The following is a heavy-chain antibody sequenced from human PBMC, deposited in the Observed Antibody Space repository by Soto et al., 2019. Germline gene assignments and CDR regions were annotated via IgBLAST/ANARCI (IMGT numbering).Heavy chain of an antibody. Sequence: QVQLVQSGAEVKKPGASVKVSCKPSGYTFTSYGITWVRQAPGQGLEWMGWVNIYEGSTNYAQKFQGRVTMTTDTSTSTVYLELRSLRSDDTAIYYCARERDAYAYGDSWRQGTLVTVSS. V-gene: IGHV1-18*01. D-gene: IGHD3-10*01. CDR2: VNIYEGST. CDR3: ARERDAYAYGDS. CDR1: GYTFTSYG. J-gene: IGHJ4*02.